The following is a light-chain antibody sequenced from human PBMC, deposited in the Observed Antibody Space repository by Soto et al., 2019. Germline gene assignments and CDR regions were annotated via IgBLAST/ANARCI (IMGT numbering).Light chain of an antibody. J-gene: IGLJ1*01. V-gene: IGLV2-18*02. Sequence: QSALTQPPSVSGSPGQSVTISCTGTSSDVGRYDRVSWYQQSPVTAPKLIIYEVTNRPSGVPDRFSGSKSGNTASLNISGLQGEDEADFYCSSYSSSSRYIVGTGTKLTVL. CDR1: SSDVGRYDR. CDR3: SSYSSSSRYI. CDR2: EVT.